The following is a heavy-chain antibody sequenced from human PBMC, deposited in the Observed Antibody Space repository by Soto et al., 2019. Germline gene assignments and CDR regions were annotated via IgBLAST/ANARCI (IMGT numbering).Heavy chain of an antibody. D-gene: IGHD2-15*01. V-gene: IGHV3-11*01. CDR3: ARAYSDAFDI. CDR2: ISSSGTGI. J-gene: IGHJ3*02. Sequence: TGGSLRLSCAASGFTFSDYYMTWIRQAPGKGLEWVSYISSSGTGIYYADSVKGRFTISRDNGKNSLYLQMSSLRVEDTAVYYCARAYSDAFDIWGQGTMVTVSS. CDR1: GFTFSDYY.